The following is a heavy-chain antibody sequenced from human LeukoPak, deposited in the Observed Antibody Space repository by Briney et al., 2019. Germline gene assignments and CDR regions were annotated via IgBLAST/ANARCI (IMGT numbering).Heavy chain of an antibody. D-gene: IGHD3-3*01. CDR1: GYTFASYA. J-gene: IGHJ4*02. Sequence: ASVKVSCKASGYTFASYAMNGVRQAPGQGLEWMGWINTNTGNPTYAQGFTGRFVFSLDTSVSTAYLQISSLKAEDTAVYYRARVDVLRFLEWFPEYYFDYWGQGTLVTVSS. CDR2: INTNTGNP. CDR3: ARVDVLRFLEWFPEYYFDY. V-gene: IGHV7-4-1*02.